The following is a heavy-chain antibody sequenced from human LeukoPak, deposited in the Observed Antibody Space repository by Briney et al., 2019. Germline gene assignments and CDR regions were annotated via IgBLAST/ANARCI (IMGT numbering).Heavy chain of an antibody. J-gene: IGHJ5*02. CDR2: IYYSGST. CDR1: VDSLSSCSYY. D-gene: IGHD2-2*01. V-gene: IGHV4-39*01. CDR3: RGYYRCTSCYGFAP. Sequence: SETLSLTCTVPVDSLSSCSYYWGWIRQPPGKGLEWIGSIYYSGSTYYNPSLKSRVTISGDTSKNQFSLKLSSVTAADTAVYYGRGYYRCTSCYGFAPCGQGTLVTVSS.